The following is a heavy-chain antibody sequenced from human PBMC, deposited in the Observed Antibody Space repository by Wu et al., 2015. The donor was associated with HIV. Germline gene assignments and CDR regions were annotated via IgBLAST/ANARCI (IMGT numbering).Heavy chain of an antibody. CDR2: INHSGST. J-gene: IGHJ5*02. CDR1: GESLSDYY. Sequence: QVQLQQWGAGXLKPSETLSLSCGVSGESLSDYYWTWIRQPPGKGLEWIGQINHSGSTTYNPSLKSRLTISVDTSKNQFSLNLTSVTAADTAVYYCARGSYCSGGSCYPASRWFDPWGQGALVTVSS. CDR3: ARGSYCSGGSCYPASRWFDP. V-gene: IGHV4-34*01. D-gene: IGHD2-15*01.